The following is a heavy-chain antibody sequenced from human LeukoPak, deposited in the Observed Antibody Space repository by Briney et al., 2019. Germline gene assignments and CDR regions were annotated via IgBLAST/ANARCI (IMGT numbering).Heavy chain of an antibody. CDR1: GFTISTNY. CDR2: IYSSGST. J-gene: IGHJ4*02. CDR3: ARERSLDIPVAGTIFDY. Sequence: GGSLRLSCAASGFTISTNYMGWVRQAPGKGLEWVSVIYSSGSTCYADSVKGRFTISRDNSKNTLYLQMNSLRAEDTAVYYCARERSLDIPVAGTIFDYWGQGTLVTVSS. D-gene: IGHD6-19*01. V-gene: IGHV3-66*01.